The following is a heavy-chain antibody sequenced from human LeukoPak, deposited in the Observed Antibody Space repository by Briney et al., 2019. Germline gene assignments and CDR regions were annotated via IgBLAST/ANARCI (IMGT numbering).Heavy chain of an antibody. CDR1: GGSISSGGYS. V-gene: IGHV4-30-2*01. CDR3: ARLALANSGSYTNYYYYGMDV. CDR2: IYHSGST. D-gene: IGHD1-26*01. Sequence: PLETLSLTCAVSGGSISSGGYSWSWIRQPPGKGLEWIGYIYHSGSTYYNPSLKSRVTISVDRSKNQFSLKLSSVTAADTAVYYCARLALANSGSYTNYYYYGMDVWGQGTTVTVSS. J-gene: IGHJ6*02.